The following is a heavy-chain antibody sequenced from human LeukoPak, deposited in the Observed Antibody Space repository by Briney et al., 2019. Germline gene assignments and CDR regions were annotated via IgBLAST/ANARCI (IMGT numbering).Heavy chain of an antibody. CDR2: ISAYNGNT. V-gene: IGHV1-18*01. Sequence: GASVKVSCKASGYTFTSYGISRVRQAPGQGLEWMGWISAYNGNTNYAQKLQGRVTMTTDTSTSTAYMELRSLRSDDTAVYYCATRIVGAKSWYYFDYWGQGTLVTVSS. J-gene: IGHJ4*02. D-gene: IGHD1-26*01. CDR3: ATRIVGAKSWYYFDY. CDR1: GYTFTSYG.